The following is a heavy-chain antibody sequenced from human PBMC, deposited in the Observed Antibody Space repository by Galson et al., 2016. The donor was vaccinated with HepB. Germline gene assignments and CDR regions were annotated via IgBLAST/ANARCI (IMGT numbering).Heavy chain of an antibody. CDR2: IYYSGST. CDR3: ARMGHVDTPLDRRYYFDY. CDR1: SGSISNFS. J-gene: IGHJ4*02. V-gene: IGHV4-59*08. Sequence: SETLSLTCSVSSGSISNFSWSWIRQPPGKGLEWVGYIYYSGSTNYSPSLKSRLSISVDTPKNQFSLMLRSVTAADTAVYYCARMGHVDTPLDRRYYFDYWGQGILVTVSS. D-gene: IGHD5-18*01.